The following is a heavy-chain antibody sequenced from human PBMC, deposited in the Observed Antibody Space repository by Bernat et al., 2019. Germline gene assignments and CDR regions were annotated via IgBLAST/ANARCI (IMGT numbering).Heavy chain of an antibody. J-gene: IGHJ6*02. D-gene: IGHD6-6*01. CDR1: GYTFTSYG. V-gene: IGHV1-18*04. CDR2: ISAYNGNT. Sequence: QVQLVQSGAEVKKPGASVKVSCKASGYTFTSYGISWVRQAPGQGLEWMGWISAYNGNTNYEQKLQGRITMTTDTATRTAYMELRGRRSDDTAVYYCARVGVAALYYYYNGMGVWGQGTTVTVSS. CDR3: ARVGVAALYYYYNGMGV.